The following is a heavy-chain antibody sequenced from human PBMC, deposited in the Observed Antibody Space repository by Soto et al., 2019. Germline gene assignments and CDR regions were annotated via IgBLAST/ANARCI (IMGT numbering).Heavy chain of an antibody. J-gene: IGHJ4*02. CDR1: GFSFVNYA. CDR3: AKATTNGGWFNPFDS. CDR2: LSGSGTST. V-gene: IGHV3-23*01. D-gene: IGHD6-19*01. Sequence: PGGSLRLSCAASGFSFVNYAMNWVRHAPGKGLEWASGLSGSGTSTYYADSVKGRLTISRDNSRDTLFLQMNSLTADDTAVYYCAKATTNGGWFNPFDSWGQGALVTVSS.